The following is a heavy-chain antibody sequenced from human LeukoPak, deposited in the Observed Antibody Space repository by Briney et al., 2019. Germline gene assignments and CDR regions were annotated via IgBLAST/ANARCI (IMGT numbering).Heavy chain of an antibody. D-gene: IGHD3-10*01. CDR1: GFTFSSYW. J-gene: IGHJ3*02. CDR2: IKQDGSEK. Sequence: GSLRLSCAASGFTFSSYWVSWVRQAPGKGLEWVANIKQDGSEKYYVDSVKGRFTISRDNAKNSLYLQMNSLRAEDTAVYYCAASGSYYKGAFDIWGQGTMVTVSS. CDR3: AASGSYYKGAFDI. V-gene: IGHV3-7*03.